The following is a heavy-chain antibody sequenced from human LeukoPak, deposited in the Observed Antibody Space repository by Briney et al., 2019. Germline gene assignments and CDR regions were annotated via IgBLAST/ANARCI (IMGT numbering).Heavy chain of an antibody. V-gene: IGHV3-11*01. CDR2: ISSSGSTI. Sequence: PGGSLRLSCAASGFTFSDYYMSWIRQAPGKGLEWVSYISSSGSTIYYTDSVKGRFTISRDSAKNSLYLQMNSLRAEDTAVYYCARDMSVSAPGFDYWGQGTLVTVSS. CDR3: ARDMSVSAPGFDY. J-gene: IGHJ4*02. CDR1: GFTFSDYY. D-gene: IGHD6-13*01.